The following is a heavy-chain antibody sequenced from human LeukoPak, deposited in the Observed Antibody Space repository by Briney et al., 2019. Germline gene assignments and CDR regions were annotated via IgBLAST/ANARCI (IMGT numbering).Heavy chain of an antibody. CDR1: GFTFSSYA. V-gene: IGHV3-64*01. CDR3: ARGHFDWLPYDY. J-gene: IGHJ4*02. Sequence: SGGSLRLSCAASGFTFSSYAMHWVRQAPGKGLEYVSAISSNGCSTYYANSVKGRFTISRDNSKNTLYLQMGSLRAVDMAVYYCARGHFDWLPYDYWGQGTLVTVSS. CDR2: ISSNGCST. D-gene: IGHD3-9*01.